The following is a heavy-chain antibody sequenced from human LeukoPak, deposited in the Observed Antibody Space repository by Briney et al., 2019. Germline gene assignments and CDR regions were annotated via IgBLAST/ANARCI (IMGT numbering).Heavy chain of an antibody. Sequence: SVKVSCKASGGTFSSYAISWVRQAPGQGLEWMGGIIPIFGTANYAQKFQGRVTITTDESTSTAYMELRSLRSDDTAVYYCATYCGGDCYTGYWGRGTLVTVSS. CDR2: IIPIFGTA. CDR3: ATYCGGDCYTGY. V-gene: IGHV1-69*05. J-gene: IGHJ4*02. CDR1: GGTFSSYA. D-gene: IGHD2-21*02.